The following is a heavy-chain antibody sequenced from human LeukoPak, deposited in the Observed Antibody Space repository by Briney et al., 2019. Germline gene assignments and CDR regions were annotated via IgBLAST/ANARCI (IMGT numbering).Heavy chain of an antibody. J-gene: IGHJ1*01. D-gene: IGHD6-13*01. CDR3: AGSIAAAGTKYFQH. V-gene: IGHV3-48*03. CDR2: ISSSGSTI. CDR1: GFTFSSYE. Sequence: SGGSLRLSCAASGFTFSSYEMNWVRQAPGKGLEWVSYISSSGSTIYYADFVKGRFTISRDNAKNSLYLQMNSLRAEDTAVYYCAGSIAAAGTKYFQHWGQGTLVTVSS.